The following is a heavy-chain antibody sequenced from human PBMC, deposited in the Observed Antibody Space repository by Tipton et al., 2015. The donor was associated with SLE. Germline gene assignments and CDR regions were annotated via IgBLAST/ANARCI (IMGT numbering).Heavy chain of an antibody. D-gene: IGHD5-12*01. J-gene: IGHJ4*02. CDR3: AKLDNGYDYRGAIDY. V-gene: IGHV3-9*01. CDR2: ISWNSGSI. CDR1: GFTFDDYA. Sequence: RSLRLSCAASGFTFDDYAMHWVRQAPGKGLEWVSGISWNSGSIGYADSVKGRFTISRDNAKNSLYLQMNSLRAEDTALYYCAKLDNGYDYRGAIDYWGQGTLVTVSS.